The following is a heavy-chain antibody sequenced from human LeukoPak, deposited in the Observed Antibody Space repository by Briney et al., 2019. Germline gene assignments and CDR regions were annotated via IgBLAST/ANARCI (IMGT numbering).Heavy chain of an antibody. CDR1: GGSISSGGHY. J-gene: IGHJ4*02. D-gene: IGHD3-3*01. CDR3: ARNFDFWSGYYYFDY. Sequence: SQTLSLTCTVSGGSISSGGHYWSWIRQPPGKGLEWIGYIYHSGSTYYNPSLKGRVTISVDRSKNQFSLKLSSVTAADTAVYYCARNFDFWSGYYYFDYWGQGTLVTVSS. V-gene: IGHV4-30-2*01. CDR2: IYHSGST.